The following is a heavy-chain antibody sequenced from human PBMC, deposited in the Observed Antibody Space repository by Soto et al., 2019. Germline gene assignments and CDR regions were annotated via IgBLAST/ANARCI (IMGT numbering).Heavy chain of an antibody. CDR2: INAGGDAT. J-gene: IGHJ6*03. CDR1: GFTFSSHA. Sequence: EEQLLESGGGLVQPGGSVRLSCAASGFTFSSHAMTWVRQAPGEGLEWVSTINAGGDATWYADSVKGRFTISRDNYKDTVSLQMDRLRVEDTALYYCAKDGSSVTYYHYMDVWAKGTTVTVSS. CDR3: AKDGSSVTYYHYMDV. D-gene: IGHD3-10*01. V-gene: IGHV3-23*01.